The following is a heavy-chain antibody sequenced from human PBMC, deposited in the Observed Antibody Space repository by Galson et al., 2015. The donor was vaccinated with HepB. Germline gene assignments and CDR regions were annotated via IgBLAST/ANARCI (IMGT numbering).Heavy chain of an antibody. Sequence: SVKVSCKASGYTFTRYAMHWVRQAPGQRLEWMGWINAGNGNTKYSQKFQGRVTITRDTSASTAYMELSSLRSEDTAVYYCARDCDPFIVAAGLWDDAVDIWGQGTMVTVSS. V-gene: IGHV1-3*01. J-gene: IGHJ3*02. CDR3: ARDCDPFIVAAGLWDDAVDI. CDR1: GYTFTRYA. D-gene: IGHD6-13*01. CDR2: INAGNGNT.